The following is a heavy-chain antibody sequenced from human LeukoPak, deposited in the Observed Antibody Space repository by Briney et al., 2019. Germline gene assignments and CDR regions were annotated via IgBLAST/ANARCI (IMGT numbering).Heavy chain of an antibody. CDR2: ISGSAGST. CDR1: GFTFSSYA. J-gene: IGHJ4*02. Sequence: GGSLRLSCAASGFTFSSYAMSWVRVVPGKGLEWASVISGSAGSTYYADSVKGRLTISRDNSKNTLYLQMNSLRAEDTALYYCAKHYTIGWYADYWGQGTLVTVSS. CDR3: AKHYTIGWYADY. D-gene: IGHD6-19*01. V-gene: IGHV3-23*01.